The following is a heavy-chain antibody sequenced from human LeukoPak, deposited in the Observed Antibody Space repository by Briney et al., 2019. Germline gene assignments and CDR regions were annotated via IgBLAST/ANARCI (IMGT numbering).Heavy chain of an antibody. J-gene: IGHJ5*02. CDR2: IGGSGGST. V-gene: IGHV3-23*01. CDR1: GFTFSSYA. Sequence: PGGSLRLSCAASGFTFSSYAMSWVRQAPGKGLEWVSTIGGSGGSTYYADSVKGRFTISRDNAKNSLFLQMNSLRAEDAAVYYCARAYGNGRFDPWGQGTLVTVSS. CDR3: ARAYGNGRFDP. D-gene: IGHD2-8*01.